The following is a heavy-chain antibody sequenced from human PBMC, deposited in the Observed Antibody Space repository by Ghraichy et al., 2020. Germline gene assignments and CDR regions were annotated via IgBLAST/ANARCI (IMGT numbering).Heavy chain of an antibody. CDR1: GFSFGSYW. CDR2: IKPDGSEG. J-gene: IGHJ4*02. CDR3: ARGSGRHGGDY. Sequence: GGSLRLSCVLSGFSFGSYWMSWVRQAPGKGPEWVAIIKPDGSEGYYIDSVRGRFTISRDNAKNSLYLQMNSLRAEDTAVYYCARGSGRHGGDYWGQGTLVTVSS. V-gene: IGHV3-7*01. D-gene: IGHD3-10*01.